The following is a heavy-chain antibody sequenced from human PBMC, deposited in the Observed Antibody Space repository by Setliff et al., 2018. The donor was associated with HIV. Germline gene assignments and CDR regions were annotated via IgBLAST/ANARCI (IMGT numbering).Heavy chain of an antibody. D-gene: IGHD4-17*01. Sequence: GGSLRLSCAASGFTFSSYWMHWVRQAPGKGLVWVFGMNTDGSSTRYADSVKGRFTISRDNAKNTLYLQLNSLRAEDTAVYYCAKDGYYGDFLFYYYYIDVWGKGTTVTVSS. J-gene: IGHJ6*03. CDR1: GFTFSSYW. CDR3: AKDGYYGDFLFYYYYIDV. CDR2: MNTDGSST. V-gene: IGHV3-74*01.